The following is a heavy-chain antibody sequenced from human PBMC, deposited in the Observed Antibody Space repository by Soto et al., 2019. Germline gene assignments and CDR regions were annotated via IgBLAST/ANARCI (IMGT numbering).Heavy chain of an antibody. CDR1: GLTFTSHV. CDR3: AKGWGDG. J-gene: IGHJ4*02. D-gene: IGHD3-16*01. Sequence: EVQVLESGGGLVQPGGSLRLSCAASGLTFTSHVMSWVRQAPGKGLEWVSSIGGSGGSTYYADSVKGRFTVSRDNSKSTQSLQMHSLRVEDTAVYYCAKGWGDGWGQGTLVTVSS. CDR2: IGGSGGST. V-gene: IGHV3-23*01.